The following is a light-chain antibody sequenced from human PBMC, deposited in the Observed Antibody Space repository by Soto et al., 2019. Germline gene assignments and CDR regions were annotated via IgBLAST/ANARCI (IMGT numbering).Light chain of an antibody. CDR1: QSVSYT. J-gene: IGKJ4*01. V-gene: IGKV3D-15*01. CDR2: GAS. CDR3: QPYNNWPLT. Sequence: EIVLTQSPATLSLSPGERATLSCRASQSVSYTYLAWFQQKPGQAPRLLIYGASNRATGIPDRFSGSGSGTEFTLTINSLQSEDFAVYYCQPYNNWPLTFGGGTKVDIK.